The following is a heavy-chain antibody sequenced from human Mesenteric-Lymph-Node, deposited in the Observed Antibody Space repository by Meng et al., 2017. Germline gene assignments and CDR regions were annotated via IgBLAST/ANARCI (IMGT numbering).Heavy chain of an antibody. D-gene: IGHD3-10*01. CDR1: GFTFSSYS. Sequence: GESLKISCAASGFTFSSYSMNWVRQAPGKGLEWVSVILERDGSTYYADSVKGRFTISRDNSKNTLYLQMRSLRADDTAVYHCVNRAWLESWGQGTLVTVSS. CDR3: VNRAWLES. V-gene: IGHV3-23*01. CDR2: ILERDGST. J-gene: IGHJ5*01.